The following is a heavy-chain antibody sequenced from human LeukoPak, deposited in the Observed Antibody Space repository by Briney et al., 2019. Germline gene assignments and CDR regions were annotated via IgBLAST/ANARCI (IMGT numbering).Heavy chain of an antibody. V-gene: IGHV3-30-3*01. Sequence: GRSLRLSCAASRYTFSSYALHWVSQAPGKGLEWVAVVSYDGSNKYYADSVKGRFTISRDNSKNTLYLQMNSLRAEDTAVYYCACEYSSSWFDYWGQGTLFTVSS. J-gene: IGHJ4*02. CDR1: RYTFSSYA. D-gene: IGHD6-13*01. CDR2: VSYDGSNK. CDR3: ACEYSSSWFDY.